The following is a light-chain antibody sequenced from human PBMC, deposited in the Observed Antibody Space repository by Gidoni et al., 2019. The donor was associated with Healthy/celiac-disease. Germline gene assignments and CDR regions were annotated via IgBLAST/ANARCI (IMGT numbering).Light chain of an antibody. CDR2: DAS. CDR3: QQYNSYPYT. Sequence: DIQMTQSPSTLSASVGDRVTITCRASQSLSSWLAWYQQKPGKAPKLLIYDASSLESGVPSRFRGSGSGTEFTLTIGSLQPDDFATYYCQQYNSYPYTFGQGTKLEIK. V-gene: IGKV1-5*01. J-gene: IGKJ2*01. CDR1: QSLSSW.